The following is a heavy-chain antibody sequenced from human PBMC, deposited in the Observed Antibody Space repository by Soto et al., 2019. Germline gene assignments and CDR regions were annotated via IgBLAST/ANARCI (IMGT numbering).Heavy chain of an antibody. CDR3: ARSPRSSPYFDY. D-gene: IGHD6-13*01. V-gene: IGHV5-51*01. CDR2: IYPGDSET. Sequence: GESLKISCQCSGYTFSNFWIAWVRQLPGKGLEYMGIIYPGDSETRYSPSFHGKVTISADRSIGTAYLQWSSLEASDSAFFFCARSPRSSPYFDYWGQGALVTVSS. J-gene: IGHJ4*02. CDR1: GYTFSNFW.